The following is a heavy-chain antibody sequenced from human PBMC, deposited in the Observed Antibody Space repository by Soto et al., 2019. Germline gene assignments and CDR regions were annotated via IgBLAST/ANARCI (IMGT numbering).Heavy chain of an antibody. J-gene: IGHJ3*02. V-gene: IGHV4-4*07. CDR2: MSSSGVT. D-gene: IGHD6-19*01. Sequence: SETMSLTCTVSGGSISNKYWSWIRQPAGQGLEWIGRMSSSGVTNYSPSLKSRVTMSVDMSKNQFSLKLSSVTATDAAVYYCARALDSSGWYGDDAFDIWGQGTLGT. CDR1: GGSISNKY. CDR3: ARALDSSGWYGDDAFDI.